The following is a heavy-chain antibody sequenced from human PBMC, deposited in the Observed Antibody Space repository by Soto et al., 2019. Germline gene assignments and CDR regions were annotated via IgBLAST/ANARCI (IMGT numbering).Heavy chain of an antibody. J-gene: IGHJ4*02. CDR1: GGTFSSYA. V-gene: IGHV1-69*01. Sequence: QVQLVQSGAEVKKPGSSVKVSCKASGGTFSSYAISWVRQAPGQGLEWMGGIIPIFGTANYAQKFQGRVTISGEESKSTACIELGSLRSWDTAVYYCAGNGGKSVFFSGFDYWGQGTLVTVSS. CDR3: AGNGGKSVFFSGFDY. CDR2: IIPIFGTA. D-gene: IGHD2-15*01.